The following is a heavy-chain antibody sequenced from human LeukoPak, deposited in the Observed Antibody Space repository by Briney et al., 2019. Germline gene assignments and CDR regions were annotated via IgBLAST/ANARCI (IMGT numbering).Heavy chain of an antibody. CDR1: GYTFTSYY. V-gene: IGHV1-46*01. CDR2: INPSGGST. D-gene: IGHD3-10*01. J-gene: IGHJ5*02. CDR3: ARGGLWFGELRSFWFDP. Sequence: GASVKVSCKASGYTFTSYYMHWVRQAPGQGLEWMGLINPSGGSTSYAQKFQGRVTMTRDTSTSTVYMELSSLRSEDTAVYYCARGGLWFGELRSFWFDPWGQGTLVTVSS.